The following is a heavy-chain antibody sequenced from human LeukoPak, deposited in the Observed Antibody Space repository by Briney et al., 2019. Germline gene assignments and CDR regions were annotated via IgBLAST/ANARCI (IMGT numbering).Heavy chain of an antibody. V-gene: IGHV1-2*02. D-gene: IGHD7-27*01. CDR3: AIQPWGSGNNWYFDL. Sequence: ASVNVSYTPSGHTFSGFYIHWVRQAPGQGLKWMGWISLNSGGTDYAQRFQGRETMRRDTSISTAYMELSSLRSDDTAVYYCAIQPWGSGNNWYFDLWGRGTLVTVSS. CDR2: ISLNSGGT. CDR1: GHTFSGFY. J-gene: IGHJ2*01.